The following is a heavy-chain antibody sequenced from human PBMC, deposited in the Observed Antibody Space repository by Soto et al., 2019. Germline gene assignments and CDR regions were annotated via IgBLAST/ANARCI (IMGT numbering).Heavy chain of an antibody. CDR2: IYYTGST. D-gene: IGHD4-17*01. CDR3: ARIHFGDEPSYYYYGMEV. V-gene: IGHV4-30-4*01. CDR1: GGSFSSGDYY. J-gene: IGHJ6*02. Sequence: QVQLQESGPGVVKPSQTLSLTCTVSGGSFSSGDYYWSWVRQPPGKGLEWIGYIYYTGSTFNNPSLKSRVSISIDTSKTQFSLKLSSVTAADTAVYYCARIHFGDEPSYYYYGMEVGGQGTTVTVSS.